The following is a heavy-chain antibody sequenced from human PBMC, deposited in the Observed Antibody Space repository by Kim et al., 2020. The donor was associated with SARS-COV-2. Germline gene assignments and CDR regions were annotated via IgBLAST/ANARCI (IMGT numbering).Heavy chain of an antibody. CDR3: ARATYSSSWNGRDY. Sequence: TPSLKGRVTISVDTSKNQFSLKLSSVTAADTAVYYCARATYSSSWNGRDYWGQGTLVTVSS. V-gene: IGHV4-59*01. J-gene: IGHJ4*02. D-gene: IGHD6-13*01.